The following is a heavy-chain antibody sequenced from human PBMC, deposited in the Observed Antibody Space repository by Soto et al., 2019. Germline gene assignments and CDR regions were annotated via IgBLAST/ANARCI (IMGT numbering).Heavy chain of an antibody. CDR2: IYYSGST. V-gene: IGHV4-31*03. CDR3: ASSLNGPGIDFDY. CDR1: GGSISSGGYY. Sequence: PSETLSLTCTVSGGSISSGGYYLSWIRQHPGKGLEWIGYIYYSGSTYYNPSLKSRVTISVDTSKNQFSLKLSSVTAADTAVYYCASSLNGPGIDFDYWGQGTLVTVSS. D-gene: IGHD3-10*01. J-gene: IGHJ4*02.